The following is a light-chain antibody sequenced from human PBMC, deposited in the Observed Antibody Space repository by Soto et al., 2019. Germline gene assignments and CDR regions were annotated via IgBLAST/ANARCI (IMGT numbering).Light chain of an antibody. CDR3: QPYGASRT. CDR1: QSVSSSY. J-gene: IGKJ1*01. Sequence: ELVLTHSPGTLSLSPGERATLSCRASQSVSSSYLAWYQQKPGQAPRLLIYGASSRATGIPDRFSGSGSGTDFTLTISRLEPEDFAVYYCQPYGASRTFGQGTKVDIK. CDR2: GAS. V-gene: IGKV3-20*01.